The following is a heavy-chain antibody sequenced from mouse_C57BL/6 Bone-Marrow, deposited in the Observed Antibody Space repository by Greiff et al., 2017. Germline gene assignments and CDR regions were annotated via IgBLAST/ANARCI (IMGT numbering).Heavy chain of an antibody. V-gene: IGHV5-4*01. CDR2: ISDGGSYT. J-gene: IGHJ1*03. CDR1: GFTFSSYA. Sequence: EVQRVESGGGLVKPGGSLKLSCAASGFTFSSYAMSWVRQTPEKRLEWVATISDGGSYTYYPDNVKGRFTISRDNAKNNLYLQMSHLKSEDTAMYYCARDDYYGSRRYFDVWGTGTTVTVSS. CDR3: ARDDYYGSRRYFDV. D-gene: IGHD1-1*01.